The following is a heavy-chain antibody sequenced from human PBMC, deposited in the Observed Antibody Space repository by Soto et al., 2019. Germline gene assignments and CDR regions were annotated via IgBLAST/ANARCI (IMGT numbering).Heavy chain of an antibody. D-gene: IGHD3-16*01. V-gene: IGHV4-31*03. CDR2: IYYSGST. Sequence: QVQLQESGPGLVKPSQTLSLTCTVSGGSISSGGYYWSWIRQHPGKGLEWIGYIYYSGSTHYNPSLKRRVTKAVDTSKNQFSLKLSSVTAADTAVYYCARAWGGYFDYWGQGTLVTVSS. J-gene: IGHJ4*02. CDR3: ARAWGGYFDY. CDR1: GGSISSGGYY.